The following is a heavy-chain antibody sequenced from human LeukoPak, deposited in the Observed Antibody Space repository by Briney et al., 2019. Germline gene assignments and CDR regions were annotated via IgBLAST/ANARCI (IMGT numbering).Heavy chain of an antibody. CDR2: ISAGNGNT. D-gene: IGHD3-9*01. CDR1: GYTFTSYD. V-gene: IGHV1-3*01. Sequence: GASVKVSCKASGYTFTSYDINWVRQAPGQGLEWMGWISAGNGNTKYSQKFQGRVTITRDTSASTAYMELSSLRSEDTAVYYCARGRSWLHDYYYYGMDVWGQGTTVTVSS. J-gene: IGHJ6*02. CDR3: ARGRSWLHDYYYYGMDV.